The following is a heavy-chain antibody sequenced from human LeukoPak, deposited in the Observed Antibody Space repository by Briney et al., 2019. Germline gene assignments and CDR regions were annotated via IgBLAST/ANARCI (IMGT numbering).Heavy chain of an antibody. V-gene: IGHV1-2*06. J-gene: IGHJ4*02. CDR2: ISPNSGGT. CDR3: ARQLETTSWFDY. CDR1: GYTFSDYY. Sequence: GASVKVSCKASGYTFSDYYLHWVRLAPGQGLEWMGRISPNSGGTDYAQKFQGKVTMTRDASISTVYMDLNRLRSDDMAIYYCARQLETTSWFDYWGQGTLVIVSS. D-gene: IGHD2-2*01.